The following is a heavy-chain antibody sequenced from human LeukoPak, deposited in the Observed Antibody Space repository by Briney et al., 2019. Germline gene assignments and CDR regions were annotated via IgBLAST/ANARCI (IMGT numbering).Heavy chain of an antibody. J-gene: IGHJ5*02. CDR3: ARVQGDYGVNWFDP. CDR1: GGSISSYH. V-gene: IGHV4-59*01. D-gene: IGHD4-17*01. CDR2: MSYSGST. Sequence: SETLSLTCTVSGGSISSYHWSWIRQPPGKGLEWIGYMSYSGSTNYNPSLKSRVTISVDTSKNQFSLKLSSVTAADTAVYYCARVQGDYGVNWFDPWGQGTLVTVSS.